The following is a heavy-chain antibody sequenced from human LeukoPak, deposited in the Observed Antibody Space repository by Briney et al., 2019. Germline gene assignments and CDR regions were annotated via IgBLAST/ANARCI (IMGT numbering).Heavy chain of an antibody. V-gene: IGHV4-59*01. J-gene: IGHJ4*02. D-gene: IGHD5-18*01. CDR2: IYYSGST. CDR1: GGSISSYY. CDR3: AREAQPAY. Sequence: PSETLSLTCTVSGGSISSYYWSWIRQPPGKGLEWIGYIYYSGSTNYNPSLKSRVTISVDTSKNQFSLKLSSVTAADTAVYYCAREAQPAYWGQGTLVTVSS.